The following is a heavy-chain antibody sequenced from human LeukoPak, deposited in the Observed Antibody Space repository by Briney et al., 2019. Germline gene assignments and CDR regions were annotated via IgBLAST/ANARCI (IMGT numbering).Heavy chain of an antibody. J-gene: IGHJ1*01. D-gene: IGHD6-19*01. CDR2: INHSGST. V-gene: IGHV4-34*01. CDR3: ARSRGWYLEYFQH. Sequence: SETLSLTCAVYGVSFRGYYWSWIRQPPGKGLEWIGEINHSGSTNYNPSLKSRVTISVDTSKNQFSLKLSSVTAADTAVYYCARSRGWYLEYFQHWDQGTLVTVSS. CDR1: GVSFRGYY.